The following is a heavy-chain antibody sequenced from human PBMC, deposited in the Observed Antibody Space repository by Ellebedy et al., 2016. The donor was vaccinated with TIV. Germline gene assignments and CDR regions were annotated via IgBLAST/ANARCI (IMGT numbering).Heavy chain of an antibody. J-gene: IGHJ4*02. CDR1: GGSISSSSYY. Sequence: MPSETLSLTCTVSGGSISSSSYYWGWIRQPPGKRLELIGSIYYSGSTYYNPSLKSRVTISVDTSKNKFSLKLSSVTAADTAVYYCARQTSSGWYRSDYWGQGTLVTVSS. D-gene: IGHD6-19*01. CDR3: ARQTSSGWYRSDY. CDR2: IYYSGST. V-gene: IGHV4-39*01.